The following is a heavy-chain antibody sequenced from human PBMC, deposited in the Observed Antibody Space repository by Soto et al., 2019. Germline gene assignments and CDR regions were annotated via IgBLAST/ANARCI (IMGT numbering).Heavy chain of an antibody. J-gene: IGHJ4*02. CDR1: GLTFSSYS. V-gene: IGHV3-21*01. CDR2: ISSSSSYI. D-gene: IGHD3-3*01. CDR3: ARGHGVAFDY. Sequence: EVQLVESGGGLVKPGGSLRLSCAASGLTFSSYSMNWVRQAPGKGLEWVSSISSSSSYIYYADSVKGRFTISRDNAKNSLFRQMNSLRAEDTAVYYCARGHGVAFDYWGQGTLVTVSA.